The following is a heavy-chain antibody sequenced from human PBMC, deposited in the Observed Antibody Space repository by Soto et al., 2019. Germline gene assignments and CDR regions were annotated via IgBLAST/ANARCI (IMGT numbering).Heavy chain of an antibody. J-gene: IGHJ5*02. CDR3: ARHGSDSAGYYQQLNWFDP. CDR2: IFHVGSP. Sequence: SETLSLTCVVSGYTIRNGYYWGWIRQSPGKGLEWIGTIFHVGSPYYNPSLKSRVTMSVDTSKNQFSLTLSSVTAADTAVYFCARHGSDSAGYYQQLNWFDPWGQGT. CDR1: GYTIRNGYY. V-gene: IGHV4-38-2*01. D-gene: IGHD3-22*01.